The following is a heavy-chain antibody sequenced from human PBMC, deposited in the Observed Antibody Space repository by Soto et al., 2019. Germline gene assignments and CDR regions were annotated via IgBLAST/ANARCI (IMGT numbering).Heavy chain of an antibody. J-gene: IGHJ6*02. Sequence: GGSLRLSCAASGFTFSSYGMHWVRQAPGKGLEWVAVISYDGSNKYYADSVKGRFTISRDNSKNTLYLQMNSLRAEDTAVYYCAKDVWPEQLVRYYYYGMDVWGQGTTVTVSS. V-gene: IGHV3-30*18. CDR1: GFTFSSYG. CDR2: ISYDGSNK. CDR3: AKDVWPEQLVRYYYYGMDV. D-gene: IGHD6-6*01.